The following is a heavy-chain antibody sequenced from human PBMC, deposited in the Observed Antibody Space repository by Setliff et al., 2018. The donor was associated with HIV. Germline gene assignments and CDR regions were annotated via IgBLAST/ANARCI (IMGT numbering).Heavy chain of an antibody. CDR1: GYTFISYG. CDR3: ARVGGPYYDLLTGYYGAVDY. D-gene: IGHD3-9*01. CDR2: ISAYNGNT. J-gene: IGHJ4*02. V-gene: IGHV1-18*01. Sequence: ASVKVSCKASGYTFISYGITWVRQAPGQGLEWMGWISAYNGNTNYAQKLQGRFTMTTDTSTSTAYMELRSLRSGDTAVYYCARVGGPYYDLLTGYYGAVDYWGQGTLVTVSS.